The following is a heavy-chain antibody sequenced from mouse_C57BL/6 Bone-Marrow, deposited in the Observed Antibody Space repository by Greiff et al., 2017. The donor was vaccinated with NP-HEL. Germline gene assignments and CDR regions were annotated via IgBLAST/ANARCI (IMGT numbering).Heavy chain of an antibody. Sequence: EVQLQQSGTVLARPGASVKMSCKTSGYTFTSYWMHWVKQRPGQGLEWIGAIYPGNSDTSYNQKFKGKAKLTAVTSASTAYMELSSLTNEDSAVYYCTITTAVAGGAMDYWGQGTSVTVSS. CDR3: TITTAVAGGAMDY. CDR2: IYPGNSDT. CDR1: GYTFTSYW. V-gene: IGHV1-5*01. J-gene: IGHJ4*01. D-gene: IGHD1-1*01.